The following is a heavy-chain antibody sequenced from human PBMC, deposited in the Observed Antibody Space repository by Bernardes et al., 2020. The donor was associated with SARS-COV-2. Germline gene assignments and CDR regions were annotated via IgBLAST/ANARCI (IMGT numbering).Heavy chain of an antibody. Sequence: SETLSLTCAVYGGSFSGYYWSWIRQPPGKGLEWIGEINHSGSTNYNPSLKSRVTISVDTSKNQFSLKLSSVTAADTAVYYCARGGVIVVVPAATVAGTPLNFDYWGQGTLVTVSS. V-gene: IGHV4-34*01. J-gene: IGHJ4*02. CDR2: INHSGST. CDR3: ARGGVIVVVPAATVAGTPLNFDY. CDR1: GGSFSGYY. D-gene: IGHD2-2*01.